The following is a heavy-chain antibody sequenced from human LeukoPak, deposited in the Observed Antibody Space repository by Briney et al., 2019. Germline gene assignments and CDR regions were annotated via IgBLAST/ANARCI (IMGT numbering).Heavy chain of an antibody. V-gene: IGHV4-34*01. Sequence: SETLSLTCAVYGGSFSGYYWSWIRQPPGEGLEWIGEINHSGSTNYNPCLKSRVTISVDTSKHQFSLKLSSVTAADTAVYYCARGRGYCSGGSCYPAYWGQGTLVTVSS. CDR2: INHSGST. D-gene: IGHD2-15*01. J-gene: IGHJ4*02. CDR1: GGSFSGYY. CDR3: ARGRGYCSGGSCYPAY.